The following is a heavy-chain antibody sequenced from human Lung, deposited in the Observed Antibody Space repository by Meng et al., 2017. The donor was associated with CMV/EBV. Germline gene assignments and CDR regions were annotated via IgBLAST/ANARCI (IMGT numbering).Heavy chain of an antibody. CDR1: GYTLSELS. V-gene: IGHV1-24*01. CDR3: ARPYLVTDPYGRDG. J-gene: IGHJ6*01. Sequence: ASVXVSXKVSGYTLSELSMHWVRQAPGKGLEWMGGFDPEDGEAIYAQKFQGRVTMTEDTSTDTAYMELSSLRSDDTAVYYCARPYLVTDPYGRDGWGQGNXVT. D-gene: IGHD2-8*02. CDR2: FDPEDGEA.